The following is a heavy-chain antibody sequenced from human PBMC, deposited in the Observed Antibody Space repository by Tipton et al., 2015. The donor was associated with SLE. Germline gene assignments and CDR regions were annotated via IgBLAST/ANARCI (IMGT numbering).Heavy chain of an antibody. D-gene: IGHD5-18*01. CDR1: GGSVSSSSKY. CDR2: IYYTGTTT. J-gene: IGHJ5*02. CDR3: ARLHGYSYGLNSFDH. Sequence: TLSLTCTVSGGSVSSSSKYWAWIRQPPGKGLELIGSIYYTGTTTYYNSFLKSRVTMSVDTSKNQFSLRLNSVIAADTAVYYCARLHGYSYGLNSFDHRGQGTLISVYS. V-gene: IGHV4-39*07.